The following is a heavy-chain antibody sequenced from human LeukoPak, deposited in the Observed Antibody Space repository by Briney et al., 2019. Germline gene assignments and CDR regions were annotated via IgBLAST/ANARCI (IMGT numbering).Heavy chain of an antibody. CDR2: INPKNGGS. CDR3: ARASFWESPINWFDP. Sequence: ASVKVSCKTSGYTFIGYYMHWVRQAPGQGLEWMGWINPKNGGSNYAPSFQGRVTMTRDRSTSTVYMELTRLTSDDTAVYYCARASFWESPINWFDPWGQGTLVTVSS. V-gene: IGHV1-2*07. D-gene: IGHD3-16*01. CDR1: GYTFIGYY. J-gene: IGHJ5*02.